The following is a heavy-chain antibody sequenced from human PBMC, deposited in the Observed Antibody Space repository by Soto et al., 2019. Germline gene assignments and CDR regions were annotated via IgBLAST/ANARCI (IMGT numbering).Heavy chain of an antibody. V-gene: IGHV3-13*01. J-gene: IGHJ5*01. D-gene: IGHD6-6*01. CDR3: VKGKYSSSGLLDWFDP. CDR2: IGTAGST. Sequence: GGSLRLSCAASGFTFSSYDMHWVRQATGKGLEWVSAIGTAGSTYYADSVKGRFTISRDNSKKTLYLQMTSLRVEDTAVYYCVKGKYSSSGLLDWFDPWGQGTVVTVSS. CDR1: GFTFSSYD.